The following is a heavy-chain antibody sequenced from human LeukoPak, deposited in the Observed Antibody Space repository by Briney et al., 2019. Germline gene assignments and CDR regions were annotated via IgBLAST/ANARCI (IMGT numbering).Heavy chain of an antibody. CDR3: ASWGSGSSDY. Sequence: SETLSLTCTVSGGSIRSYYWSWIRQPPGKGLEWIGYIYYSGSTNYNPSLKSRVTISVDTSKNQFSLKLSSVTAADTAVYYCASWGSGSSDYWGQGTLVTVSS. CDR1: GGSIRSYY. V-gene: IGHV4-59*01. CDR2: IYYSGST. D-gene: IGHD3-10*01. J-gene: IGHJ4*02.